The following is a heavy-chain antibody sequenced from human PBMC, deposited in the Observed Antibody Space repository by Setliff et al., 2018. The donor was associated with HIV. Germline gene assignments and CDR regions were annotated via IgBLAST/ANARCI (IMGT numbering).Heavy chain of an antibody. D-gene: IGHD3-10*01. CDR3: ARGRIIMVRGSPKTETCIDD. V-gene: IGHV4-59*01. CDR2: IYSSGST. Sequence: PSETLSLTCGVSGGSINSIYYWGWIRQPPGKGLEWIGYIYSSGSTNYNPSLKSRVTIFVDTSKNQFSLKLSSVTAADTAVYYCARGRIIMVRGSPKTETCIDDWGQGTLVTVSS. CDR1: GGSINSIYY. J-gene: IGHJ4*02.